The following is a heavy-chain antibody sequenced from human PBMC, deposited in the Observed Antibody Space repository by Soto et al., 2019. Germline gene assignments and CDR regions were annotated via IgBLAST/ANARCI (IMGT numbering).Heavy chain of an antibody. CDR1: GYTFTSYA. CDR3: ARPAQRGYNYGY. J-gene: IGHJ4*02. CDR2: INAGNGNT. Sequence: QVQLVQSGAEVKKPGASVKVSCKASGYTFTSYAMHWVRQAPGQRLEWMGWINAGNGNTKYSQKFQGRVTITSDTSASTAYMELSSLTSDDTAVYYSARPAQRGYNYGYSGQGTLVTVSS. D-gene: IGHD5-12*01. V-gene: IGHV1-3*01.